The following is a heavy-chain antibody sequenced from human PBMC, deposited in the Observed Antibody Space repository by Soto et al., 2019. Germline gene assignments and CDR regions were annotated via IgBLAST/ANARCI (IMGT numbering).Heavy chain of an antibody. V-gene: IGHV5-51*01. CDR1: GYRFTTYW. J-gene: IGHJ3*02. D-gene: IGHD1-26*01. Sequence: PGESLKISCKGSGYRFTTYWIAWVSQMPGKGLEWMGIIYPGDSDTRYSPSFQGQITISADNSITTVYLQWSSLKASDTAIYYCARHLGSGPDAFDIWGQGTEVTVSS. CDR2: IYPGDSDT. CDR3: ARHLGSGPDAFDI.